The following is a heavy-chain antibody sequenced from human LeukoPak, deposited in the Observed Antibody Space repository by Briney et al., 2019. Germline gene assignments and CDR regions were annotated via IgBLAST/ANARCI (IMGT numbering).Heavy chain of an antibody. J-gene: IGHJ3*02. CDR2: ISSNGGST. D-gene: IGHD1-26*01. CDR1: GSTFSSYA. V-gene: IGHV3-64*01. CDR3: ARELREHGVFDI. Sequence: GGSLRLSCAASGSTFSSYAMHWVRQAPGKGLEYVSAISSNGGSTYHANSVKGRFTISRDNSKNTLYLQMGSLRAEDMAVYYCARELREHGVFDIWGQGTMVTVSS.